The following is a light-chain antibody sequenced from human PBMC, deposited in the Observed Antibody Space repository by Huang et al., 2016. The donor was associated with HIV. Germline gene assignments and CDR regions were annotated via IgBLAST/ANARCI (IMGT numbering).Light chain of an antibody. V-gene: IGKV3-11*01. Sequence: IVLTQSPATLSTYLGENLTLSCRASQAVAGHIAWYQQRPGQAPRLLLYDASYRAAGISDRFTGSGSGTEFTLTITSLEPDDVAIYYCQQRTQWLSFGGGTKVQIK. CDR2: DAS. CDR3: QQRTQWLS. J-gene: IGKJ4*01. CDR1: QAVAGH.